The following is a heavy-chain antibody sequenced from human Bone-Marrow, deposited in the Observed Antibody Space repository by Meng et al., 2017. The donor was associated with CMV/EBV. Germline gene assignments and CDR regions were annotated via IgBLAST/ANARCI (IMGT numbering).Heavy chain of an antibody. CDR3: ARPYTIFGVVIPGVLHD. V-gene: IGHV1-18*01. Sequence: ASVKLFCKASGYNFPSYGITWIRQAPGQGLEWMASISAYNGNTNYAQKVQGRVTVTTDTSTSTAYMELRSLRSDDTAVYYCARPYTIFGVVIPGVLHDWGQGTLVTFPS. J-gene: IGHJ4*02. CDR2: ISAYNGNT. D-gene: IGHD3-3*01. CDR1: GYNFPSYG.